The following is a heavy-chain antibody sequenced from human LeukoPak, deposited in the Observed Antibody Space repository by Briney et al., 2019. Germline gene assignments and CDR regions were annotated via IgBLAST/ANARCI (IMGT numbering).Heavy chain of an antibody. D-gene: IGHD5-18*01. V-gene: IGHV3-30*04. Sequence: PGGSLRLSCAASGFTFSSYAMHWVRQAPGKGLEWVAVISYDGSNKYYADSVRGRFTISRENSKNTLYLQMNSLRAEDTAVYYCARDQGIQLWGVDYWGQGTLVTVSS. J-gene: IGHJ4*02. CDR2: ISYDGSNK. CDR1: GFTFSSYA. CDR3: ARDQGIQLWGVDY.